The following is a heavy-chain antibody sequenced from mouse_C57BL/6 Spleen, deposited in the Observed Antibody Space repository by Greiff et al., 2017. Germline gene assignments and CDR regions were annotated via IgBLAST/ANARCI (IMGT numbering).Heavy chain of an antibody. Sequence: QVQLQQPGAELVKPGASVKMSCKASGYTFTSYWITWVKQRPGQGLEWIGDIYPGSGSTNYNEKFKSKATLTVDTSSSTAYMQLSSLTSEDSAVYYCARGANYGGSYWYFDVWGTGTTVTVSS. V-gene: IGHV1-55*01. CDR1: GYTFTSYW. J-gene: IGHJ1*03. CDR3: ARGANYGGSYWYFDV. CDR2: IYPGSGST. D-gene: IGHD1-1*01.